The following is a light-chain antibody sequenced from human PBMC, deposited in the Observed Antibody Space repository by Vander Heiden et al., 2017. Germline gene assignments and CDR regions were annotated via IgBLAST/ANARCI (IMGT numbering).Light chain of an antibody. Sequence: DILMTQSPSSLSAPVGERVTISCRASQTITSFLHWYQQKPGKAPRLLVYAAYRLQSGVPSRCSGSGSGTDFTLTISSLQPEDFATYYWQQSDRGPYTFGQGTKLEI. J-gene: IGKJ2*01. CDR2: AAY. CDR1: QTITSF. CDR3: QQSDRGPYT. V-gene: IGKV1-39*01.